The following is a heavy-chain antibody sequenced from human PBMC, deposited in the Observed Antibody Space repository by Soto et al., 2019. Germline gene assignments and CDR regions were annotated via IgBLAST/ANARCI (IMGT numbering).Heavy chain of an antibody. D-gene: IGHD3-16*01. V-gene: IGHV1-18*04. CDR3: ARGGGPYLRPLEI. CDR1: NSVLTTSV. J-gene: IGHJ4*01. Sequence: QALLEQSGPEVKKPGDSVRISCWLYNSVLTTSVITWLRQAPGQGLEWMGWISAYDGGTLSALKFRNTLVMTKDSMTNMAYMQLWDLTFDDPAVDLCARGGGPYLRPLEIWGKGTPVTVSS. CDR2: ISAYDGGT.